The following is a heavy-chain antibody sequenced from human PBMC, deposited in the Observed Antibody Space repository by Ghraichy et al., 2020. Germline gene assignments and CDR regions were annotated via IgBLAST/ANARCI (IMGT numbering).Heavy chain of an antibody. CDR1: GGTISSSSYN. V-gene: IGHV4-39*01. D-gene: IGHD2-15*01. CDR2: IYYSGST. CDR3: ARTRPCSCGSCYSGYFDY. J-gene: IGHJ4*02. Sequence: SQTLSLTCTVSGGTISSSSYNWVWNRQPPGKGLEWIGSIYYSGSTYYNPSLKSRVTISVDTSKNQFPLKLSPVTAADTAVYYCARTRPCSCGSCYSGYFDYWGEGTLVTVSS.